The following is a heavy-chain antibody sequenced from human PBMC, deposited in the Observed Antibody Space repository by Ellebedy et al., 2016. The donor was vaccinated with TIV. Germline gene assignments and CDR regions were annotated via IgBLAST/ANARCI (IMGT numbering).Heavy chain of an antibody. CDR1: GFTFTSSA. Sequence: SVKVSXXASGFTFTSSAVQWVRQARGQRLEWIGWIVVGSGNTNYAQKFQERVTITRDMSTSTAYMELSSLRSEDTAVYYCAAARGSSSRYYYYGMDVWGQGTTVTVSS. CDR2: IVVGSGNT. J-gene: IGHJ6*02. D-gene: IGHD6-6*01. V-gene: IGHV1-58*01. CDR3: AAARGSSSRYYYYGMDV.